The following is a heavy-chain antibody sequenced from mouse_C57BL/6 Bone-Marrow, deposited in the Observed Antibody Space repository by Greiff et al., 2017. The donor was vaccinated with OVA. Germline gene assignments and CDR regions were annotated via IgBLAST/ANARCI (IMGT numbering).Heavy chain of an antibody. CDR3: ARGGWDWYFDV. CDR1: GFTFSDYY. J-gene: IGHJ1*03. D-gene: IGHD3-3*01. CDR2: INYDGSST. V-gene: IGHV5-16*01. Sequence: EVKVVESEGGLVQPGSSMKLSCTASGFTFSDYYMAWVRQVPEKGLEWVANINYDGSSTYYLDSLKSRFIISRDNAKNILYLQMSSLKSEYTATYYCARGGWDWYFDVWGTGTTVTVSS.